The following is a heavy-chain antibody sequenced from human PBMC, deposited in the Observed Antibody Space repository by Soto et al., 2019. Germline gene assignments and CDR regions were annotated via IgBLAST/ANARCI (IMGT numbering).Heavy chain of an antibody. CDR3: ALVDTAMVPSYYYYGMDV. D-gene: IGHD5-18*01. J-gene: IGHJ6*02. Sequence: PGESLKISCKGSGYSFTSYWISWVRQMPGKGLEWMGRIDPSDSYTNYSPSFQGHVTISADKSISTAYLQWSSLKASDTAMYYCALVDTAMVPSYYYYGMDVWGQGTTVTSP. CDR2: IDPSDSYT. V-gene: IGHV5-10-1*01. CDR1: GYSFTSYW.